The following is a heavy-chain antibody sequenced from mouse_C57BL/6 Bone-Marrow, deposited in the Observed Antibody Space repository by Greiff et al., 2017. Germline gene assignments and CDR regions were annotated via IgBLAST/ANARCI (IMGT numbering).Heavy chain of an antibody. V-gene: IGHV14-4*01. D-gene: IGHD1-1*01. CDR2: IDPENGDT. CDR1: GFNIKDDY. J-gene: IGHJ4*01. Sequence: DVQLQESGAELVRPGASVKLSCTASGFNIKDDYMHWVKQRPEQGLEWIGWIDPENGDTEYASKFQGKATITADTSSNTAYLQLSSLTSEDTAVYYCTLITTVVAPYYYAMDYWGQGTSVTVSS. CDR3: TLITTVVAPYYYAMDY.